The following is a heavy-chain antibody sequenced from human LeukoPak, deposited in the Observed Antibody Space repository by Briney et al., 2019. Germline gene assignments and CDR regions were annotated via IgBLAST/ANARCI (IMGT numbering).Heavy chain of an antibody. CDR1: GFTFSSYW. D-gene: IGHD2-2*01. Sequence: PGGSLRLSCAASGFTFSSYWMSWVRQAPGKGLEWVANIEQDGSEKYYVDSVKGRFTISRDNAKNSLYLQMNSLRAEDTAVYYCARDRIVVVPAAGDYWGQGTLVTVSS. V-gene: IGHV3-7*01. CDR2: IEQDGSEK. CDR3: ARDRIVVVPAAGDY. J-gene: IGHJ4*02.